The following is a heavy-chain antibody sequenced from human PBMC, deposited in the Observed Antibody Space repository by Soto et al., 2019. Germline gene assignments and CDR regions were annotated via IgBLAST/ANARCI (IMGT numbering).Heavy chain of an antibody. V-gene: IGHV1-2*04. CDR1: GYTFTGYY. CDR3: ARGSGYNSWYFDY. J-gene: IGHJ4*02. Sequence: ASVKFSCKASGYTFTGYYMHWVRQAPGQGLEWMGWINPNSGGTNYAQRFQGWVTMTRDTSISTAYMELSRLRSDDTAVYYCARGSGYNSWYFDYWGQGTLVTVSS. D-gene: IGHD6-25*01. CDR2: INPNSGGT.